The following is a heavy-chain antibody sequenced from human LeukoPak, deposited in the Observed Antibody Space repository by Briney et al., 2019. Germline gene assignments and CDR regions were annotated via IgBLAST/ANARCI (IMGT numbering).Heavy chain of an antibody. Sequence: SVKVSCKASGGTFSSYAISWVRQAPGQGLEWMGGIIPIFGTANYAQKFQGRVTITADESTSTAYMELSSLRSEDTAVYYCARGGTMSRYYYYGMDVWDQGTTVTVSS. CDR1: GGTFSSYA. V-gene: IGHV1-69*13. J-gene: IGHJ6*02. D-gene: IGHD3-22*01. CDR2: IIPIFGTA. CDR3: ARGGTMSRYYYYGMDV.